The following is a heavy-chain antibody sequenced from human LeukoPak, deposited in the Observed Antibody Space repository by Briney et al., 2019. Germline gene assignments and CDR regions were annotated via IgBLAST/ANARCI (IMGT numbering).Heavy chain of an antibody. CDR1: GASISSSSYY. V-gene: IGHV4-39*01. Sequence: SASLSPTYPVAGASISSSSYYWGWIRQPPGKGLQLIGSIYYSGSTYYNPSLRRRVTISVDTSKNQFSLNLSSVTAADTAVYYCAMTVSRYYGMDVWGQGTTVTVSS. CDR2: IYYSGST. D-gene: IGHD4-17*01. J-gene: IGHJ6*02. CDR3: AMTVSRYYGMDV.